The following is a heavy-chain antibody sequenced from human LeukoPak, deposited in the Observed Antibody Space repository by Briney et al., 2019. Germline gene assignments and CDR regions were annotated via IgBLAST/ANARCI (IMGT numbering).Heavy chain of an antibody. CDR2: FDPEDGET. V-gene: IGHV1-24*01. D-gene: IGHD3-22*01. CDR1: GYTLTELS. Sequence: ASVTVSFTFSGYTLTELSMHWVRQAPGKGQGWMGGFDPEDGETIYAQKFQGRVTMTEDTSTDTAYMELSSLRSEDTAVYYCATVGSSVTTMIVGWGQGTLVTVSS. CDR3: ATVGSSVTTMIVG. J-gene: IGHJ1*01.